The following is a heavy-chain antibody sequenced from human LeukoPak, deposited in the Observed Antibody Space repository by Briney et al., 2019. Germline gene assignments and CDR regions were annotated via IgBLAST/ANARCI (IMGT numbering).Heavy chain of an antibody. CDR3: ARVPSHDYGE. D-gene: IGHD4-17*01. CDR2: ISRGGGEI. V-gene: IGHV3-11*04. Sequence: GGSLRLSCAASGFTFSDYYMSWVRQAPGKGLEWISYISRGGGEIHYADSVKGRFTISRDNTKNSLYLQMNSLRAEDTAVYYCARVPSHDYGEWGQGTLVTVSS. J-gene: IGHJ4*02. CDR1: GFTFSDYY.